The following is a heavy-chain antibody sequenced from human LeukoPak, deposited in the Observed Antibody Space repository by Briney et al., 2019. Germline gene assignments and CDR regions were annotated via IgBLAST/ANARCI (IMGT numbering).Heavy chain of an antibody. CDR1: GGTFSSYA. J-gene: IGHJ4*02. V-gene: IGHV1-69*04. CDR2: IIPILGIA. Sequence: ASVKVSCTASGGTFSSYAISWVRQAPGQGLEWMGRIIPILGIANYAQKFQGRVTITADKSTSTAYMELSSLRSEDTAVYYCASSRDRIHYAAFDYWGQGILVTVSS. CDR3: ASSRDRIHYAAFDY. D-gene: IGHD4-17*01.